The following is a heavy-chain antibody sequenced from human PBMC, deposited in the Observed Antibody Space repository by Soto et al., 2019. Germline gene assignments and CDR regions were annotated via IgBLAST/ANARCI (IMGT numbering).Heavy chain of an antibody. J-gene: IGHJ4*02. V-gene: IGHV3-30*03. CDR1: GFTFSSYG. CDR3: ATRAGMPKFDY. D-gene: IGHD2-2*01. CDR2: ISYDGSNK. Sequence: WSLRLSCAASGFTFSSYGMHWVRQAPGKGLEWVAVISYDGSNKYYADSVKGRFTISRDNSKNKLYLQMNSLRAEDTAVYYCATRAGMPKFDYWGKGT.